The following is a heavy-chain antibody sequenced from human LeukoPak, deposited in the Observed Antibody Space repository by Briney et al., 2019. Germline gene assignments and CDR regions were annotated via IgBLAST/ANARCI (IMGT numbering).Heavy chain of an antibody. CDR1: GDSMSSYY. D-gene: IGHD6-25*01. V-gene: IGHV4-59*08. Sequence: SETLSLTCTVSGDSMSSYYWSWIRQPPGKGLEWIGHIYYSGSTDYNPSLKSRLTISVDTSKNRFSLQLSSVTAADTAVYFCARQNSGARLNVWGQGTTVTVSS. CDR3: ARQNSGARLNV. CDR2: IYYSGST. J-gene: IGHJ6*02.